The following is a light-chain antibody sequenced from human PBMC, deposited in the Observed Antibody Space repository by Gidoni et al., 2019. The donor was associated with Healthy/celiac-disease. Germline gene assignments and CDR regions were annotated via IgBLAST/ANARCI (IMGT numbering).Light chain of an antibody. CDR1: QSVSSN. Sequence: EIVMTQSPATLSVSPGARATLSCRASQSVSSNLAWYQQKPGQAPRLLIYGASTRATGIPARFSGSGSGTEFTLTISSLQSEDFAVYYCQQYNNWPPNTFGQGTKLETK. CDR2: GAS. V-gene: IGKV3-15*01. J-gene: IGKJ2*01. CDR3: QQYNNWPPNT.